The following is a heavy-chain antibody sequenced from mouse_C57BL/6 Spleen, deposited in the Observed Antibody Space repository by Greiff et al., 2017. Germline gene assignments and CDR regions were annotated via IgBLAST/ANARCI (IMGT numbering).Heavy chain of an antibody. CDR1: GYTFTSYG. V-gene: IGHV1-81*01. D-gene: IGHD4-1*01. J-gene: IGHJ4*01. Sequence: QVQLKQSGAELARPGASVKLSCKASGYTFTSYGISWVKQRTGQGLEWIGEIYPRSGNTYYNEKFKGKATLTADKSSSTAYMELRSLTSEDSAVYFCARWEAQSHYYAMDYWGQGTSVTVSS. CDR2: IYPRSGNT. CDR3: ARWEAQSHYYAMDY.